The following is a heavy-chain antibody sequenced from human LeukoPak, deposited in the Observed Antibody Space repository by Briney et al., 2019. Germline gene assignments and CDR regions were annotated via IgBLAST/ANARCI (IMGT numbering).Heavy chain of an antibody. Sequence: ASVKLSCKASGYTFTSYAMNWVRQAPGQGLEWMGWINTNTGNPTYAQGFTGRFVFSLDTSVSTAYLQISSLKAEDTAVYYCARDSSGWYAYYYYYYMDVWGKGTTVTVSS. CDR3: ARDSSGWYAYYYYYYMDV. CDR1: GYTFTSYA. CDR2: INTNTGNP. D-gene: IGHD6-19*01. J-gene: IGHJ6*03. V-gene: IGHV7-4-1*02.